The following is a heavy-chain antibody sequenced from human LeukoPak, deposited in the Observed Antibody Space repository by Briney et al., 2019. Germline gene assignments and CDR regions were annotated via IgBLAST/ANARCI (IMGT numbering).Heavy chain of an antibody. CDR2: ISAYNGNT. Sequence: ASVKVSCQASGYTFTSYGISWVRQAPGQGLEWMGWISAYNGNTNYAQKLQGRVTMTTDTSTSTAYMELRSLRSDDTAVYYCARDRISSTNYYMDVWGKGTTVTVSS. CDR1: GYTFTSYG. CDR3: ARDRISSTNYYMDV. D-gene: IGHD2-2*01. J-gene: IGHJ6*03. V-gene: IGHV1-18*01.